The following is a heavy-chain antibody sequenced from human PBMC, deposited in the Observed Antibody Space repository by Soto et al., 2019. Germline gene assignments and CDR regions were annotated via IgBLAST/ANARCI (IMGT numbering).Heavy chain of an antibody. CDR1: GGSISSGGYY. CDR2: INHSGST. Sequence: SETLSLTCTVSGGSISSGGYYWSWIRQPPGKGLEWIGEINHSGSTNYNPSLKSRVTISVDTSKNQFSLKLSSVTAADTAVYYCARITMVRGVYYYYYGMDVWGQGTTVTVS. D-gene: IGHD3-10*01. J-gene: IGHJ6*02. CDR3: ARITMVRGVYYYYYGMDV. V-gene: IGHV4-39*07.